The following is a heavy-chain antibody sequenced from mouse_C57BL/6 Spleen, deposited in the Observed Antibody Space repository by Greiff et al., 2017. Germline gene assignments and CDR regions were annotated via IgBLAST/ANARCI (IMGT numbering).Heavy chain of an antibody. D-gene: IGHD5-1*01. J-gene: IGHJ4*01. V-gene: IGHV5-16*01. Sequence: EVQLVESEGGLVQPGSSMKLSCTASGFTFSDYYMAWVRQVPEKGLEWVANINYDGSSTYYLDSLKSRFIISRDNAKNILYLQMSSLKSEDTATYYCARGGGYLYAMDYWGQGTSVTVSS. CDR3: ARGGGYLYAMDY. CDR2: INYDGSST. CDR1: GFTFSDYY.